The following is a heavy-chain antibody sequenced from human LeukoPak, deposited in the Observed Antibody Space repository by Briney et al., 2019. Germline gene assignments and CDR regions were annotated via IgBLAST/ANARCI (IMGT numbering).Heavy chain of an antibody. D-gene: IGHD5-18*01. J-gene: IGHJ6*03. V-gene: IGHV1-69*13. CDR1: GDTFSSYA. CDR3: ASGGYSYGYNYYYYYMDV. Sequence: SVKVSCKASGDTFSSYAISWVRQAPGQGLEWMGGIIPIFGTANYAQKFQGRVTITADESTSTAYMELSSLRSEDTAVYYCASGGYSYGYNYYYYYMDVWGKGTTVTVSS. CDR2: IIPIFGTA.